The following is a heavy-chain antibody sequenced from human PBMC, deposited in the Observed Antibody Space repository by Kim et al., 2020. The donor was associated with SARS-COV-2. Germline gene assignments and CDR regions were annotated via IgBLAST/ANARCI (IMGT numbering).Heavy chain of an antibody. CDR2: IKQDGSEK. V-gene: IGHV3-7*01. D-gene: IGHD3-9*01. J-gene: IGHJ2*01. CDR3: ARSIHWYFDL. Sequence: GGSLRLSCVASGFTFGYYGMNWVRQAPGKGLEWVANIKQDGSEKYYVDSVEGRFTNSRDNAKNSLYLQMNSLRAEDTAVYYCARSIHWYFDLWGRGTLVTVSS. CDR1: GFTFGYYG.